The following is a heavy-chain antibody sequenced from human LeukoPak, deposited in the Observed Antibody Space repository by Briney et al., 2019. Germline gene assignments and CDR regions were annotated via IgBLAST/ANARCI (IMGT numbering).Heavy chain of an antibody. J-gene: IGHJ4*02. V-gene: IGHV3-33*08. D-gene: IGHD1-1*01. Sequence: GGSLRLSCAASGFIFSSYDMNWVRQAPGKGLEWVALIWYDGSNKYHADSVKGRFTISRDNSKNTLYLQMNSLRAEDTAVYYCARWELDYWGQGTLVTVSS. CDR3: ARWELDY. CDR2: IWYDGSNK. CDR1: GFIFSSYD.